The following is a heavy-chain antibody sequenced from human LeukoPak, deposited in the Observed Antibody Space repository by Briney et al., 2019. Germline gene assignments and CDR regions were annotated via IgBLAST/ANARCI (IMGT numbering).Heavy chain of an antibody. CDR3: ARAATMYYYDSSGYYDY. V-gene: IGHV4-59*01. CDR2: IYYSGST. Sequence: PSETLSLTCTVSGGSISSYYWSWIRQPPGKGLEWIGYIYYSGSTNNNPSLKSRVTISVDTSKNQFSLKLSSVTAADTAVYYCARAATMYYYDSSGYYDYWGQGTLVTVSS. D-gene: IGHD3-22*01. CDR1: GGSISSYY. J-gene: IGHJ4*02.